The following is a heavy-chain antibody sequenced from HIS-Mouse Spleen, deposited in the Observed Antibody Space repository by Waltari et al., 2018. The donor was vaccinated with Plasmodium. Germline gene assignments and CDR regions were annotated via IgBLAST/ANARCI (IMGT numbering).Heavy chain of an antibody. J-gene: IGHJ4*02. CDR1: GYTFTGSY. V-gene: IGHV1-2*02. Sequence: QVQLVQSGAEVQKPGASVKVSCKASGYTFTGSYMHWVLQAPGPGLEWMGWINPNSGGTNYAQKFQGRVTMTRDTSISTAYMELSRLRSDDTAVYYCARGGIAVAGTGDYWGQGTLVTVSS. D-gene: IGHD6-19*01. CDR2: INPNSGGT. CDR3: ARGGIAVAGTGDY.